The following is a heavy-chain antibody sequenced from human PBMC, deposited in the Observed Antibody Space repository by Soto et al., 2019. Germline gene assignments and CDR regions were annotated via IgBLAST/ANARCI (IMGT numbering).Heavy chain of an antibody. D-gene: IGHD6-13*01. V-gene: IGHV4-39*01. J-gene: IGHJ6*03. CDR1: GGSISSSSYY. CDR3: ARLDSSYYYYMDV. Sequence: PSETLSLTCTVSGGSISSSSYYWGWIRQPPGKGLEWIGSIYYSGSTYYNPSLKSRVTISVDTSKNQFSLKLSSVTAADTAVYYCARLDSSYYYYMDVWGKGTTVTVSS. CDR2: IYYSGST.